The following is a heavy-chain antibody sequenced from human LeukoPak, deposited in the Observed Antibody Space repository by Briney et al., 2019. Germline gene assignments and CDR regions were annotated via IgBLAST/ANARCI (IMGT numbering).Heavy chain of an antibody. J-gene: IGHJ3*02. V-gene: IGHV4-30-2*01. CDR2: IYHSGST. CDR1: GGSISSGGYY. CDR3: ARGPDRFDAFDI. Sequence: SETLSLTCTVSGGSISSGGYYWSWIRQPPGKGLEWIGYIYHSGSTYYNPSLKSRVTISVDRSKSQFSLKLSSVTAADTAVYYCARGPDRFDAFDIWGQGTMVTVSS.